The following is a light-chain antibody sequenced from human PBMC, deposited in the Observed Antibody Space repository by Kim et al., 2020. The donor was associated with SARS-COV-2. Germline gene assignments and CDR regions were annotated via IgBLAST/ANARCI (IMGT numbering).Light chain of an antibody. CDR3: QQYNSYPYI. V-gene: IGKV1-5*01. CDR2: EVS. CDR1: QSISDW. J-gene: IGKJ2*01. Sequence: SASVGDRVTITCRASQSISDWLAWYQQKPGKAPKLLIYEVSILEKGVPSRFSGSGSEKDFTLTISSLQPEDSAIYYCQQYNSYPYIFGQGTKLEI.